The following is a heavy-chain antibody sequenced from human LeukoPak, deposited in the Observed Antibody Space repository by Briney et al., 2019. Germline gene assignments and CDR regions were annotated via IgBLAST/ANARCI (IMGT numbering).Heavy chain of an antibody. CDR3: ARDLTLSSGWSDNWFDP. J-gene: IGHJ5*02. D-gene: IGHD6-19*01. CDR2: INRDGTEE. CDR1: GFTFSTSW. Sequence: SGGSLRLSCAASGFTFSTSWMTWVRQASGKGLEWVATINRDGTEEYYLDSVKGRFTISRDNAKNSLSLQMNSLRAEDTAVYYCARDLTLSSGWSDNWFDPWGQGTLVTVSS. V-gene: IGHV3-7*01.